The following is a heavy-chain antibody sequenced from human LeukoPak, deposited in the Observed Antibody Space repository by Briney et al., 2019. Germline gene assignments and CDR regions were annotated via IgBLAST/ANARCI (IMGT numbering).Heavy chain of an antibody. CDR2: ISGSGGST. J-gene: IGHJ6*02. Sequence: PGGSLRLSCAASGFTFSSYAMSWVRQAPGKGLEWVPAISGSGGSTYYADSVKGRFTISRDNSKNTLYLQMNSLRAEDTAVYYCAKDCLAARPPGDYYYYYGMDVWGQGTTVTVSS. V-gene: IGHV3-23*01. CDR1: GFTFSSYA. D-gene: IGHD6-6*01. CDR3: AKDCLAARPPGDYYYYYGMDV.